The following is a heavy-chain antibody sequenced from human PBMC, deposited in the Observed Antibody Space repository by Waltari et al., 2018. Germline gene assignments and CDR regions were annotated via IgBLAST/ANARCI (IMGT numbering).Heavy chain of an antibody. V-gene: IGHV3-23*01. CDR1: GFTFDNNV. CDR3: VKTEVVLAIPPPWYFDL. Sequence: EVQVLESGGGLVQFGRSLRLSCAASGFTFDNNVMSWVRQAPGKGLEWGSSISQNGATTYYADSVKGRFTISRDNSQNTLYLEMSSLNAEDTAIYYCVKTEVVLAIPPPWYFDLWGRGALVTVSS. J-gene: IGHJ2*01. CDR2: ISQNGATT. D-gene: IGHD2-15*01.